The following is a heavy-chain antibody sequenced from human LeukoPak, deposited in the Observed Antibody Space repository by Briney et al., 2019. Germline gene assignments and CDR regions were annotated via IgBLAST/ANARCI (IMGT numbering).Heavy chain of an antibody. CDR3: ARYDSSGYPLDY. D-gene: IGHD3-22*01. V-gene: IGHV1-2*02. Sequence: ASVKVSCKASGYTFTGYYMHWVRQAPGQGLEWMGWINPNSGGTNYAQKFQGRVTMIRDTSISTAYMELSRLRSDDTAVYYCARYDSSGYPLDYWGQGTLVTVSS. J-gene: IGHJ4*02. CDR2: INPNSGGT. CDR1: GYTFTGYY.